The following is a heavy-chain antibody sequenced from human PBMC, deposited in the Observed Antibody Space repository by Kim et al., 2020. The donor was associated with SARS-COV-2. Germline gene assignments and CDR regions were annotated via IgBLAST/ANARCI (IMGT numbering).Heavy chain of an antibody. CDR3: ARENTLTTYGLDY. Sequence: YYNPSLKSRVTISLDTSKNQFFLKLSSVSAAGTAVYYCARENTLTTYGLDYWGQGTLVTVSS. V-gene: IGHV4-31*02. J-gene: IGHJ4*02. D-gene: IGHD4-17*01.